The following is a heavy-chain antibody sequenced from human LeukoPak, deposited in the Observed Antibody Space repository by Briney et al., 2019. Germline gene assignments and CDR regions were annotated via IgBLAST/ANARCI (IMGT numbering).Heavy chain of an antibody. J-gene: IGHJ6*02. CDR1: GFRFSSYS. D-gene: IGHD3-10*01. CDR3: AIPPLSGTGSSRPLAEIDV. Sequence: GGSLRLSCAASGFRFSSYSMNWVRQAPGKGLEWVSYISHTGSTMSYADSVKGRFTISRDNARNSLHLQMNSLRAEDTAVYYCAIPPLSGTGSSRPLAEIDVWGQGTTVTVSS. V-gene: IGHV3-48*04. CDR2: ISHTGSTM.